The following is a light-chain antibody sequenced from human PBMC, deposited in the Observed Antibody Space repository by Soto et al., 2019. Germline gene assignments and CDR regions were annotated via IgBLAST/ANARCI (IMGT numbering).Light chain of an antibody. Sequence: DVVMTQSLLSLPVTLGQPASISCRSSQSLVHSDGNTYLNWFQQRPGQSPRRLIYKVSNRDSGVPDRCSGSGSGTDFTLKISRVEAEDVGVYYCMQGIHWPWKFGQGTKV. V-gene: IGKV2-30*02. CDR3: MQGIHWPWK. J-gene: IGKJ1*01. CDR2: KVS. CDR1: QSLVHSDGNTY.